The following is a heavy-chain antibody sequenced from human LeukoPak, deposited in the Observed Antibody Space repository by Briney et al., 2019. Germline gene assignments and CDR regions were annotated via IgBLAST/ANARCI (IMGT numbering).Heavy chain of an antibody. CDR2: IYHSGST. V-gene: IGHV4-30-2*01. CDR1: GGSISSGGYY. J-gene: IGHJ4*02. Sequence: SQTLSLTCTVSGGSISSGGYYWSWIRQPPGKGLEWIGYIYHSGSTYYNPSLKSRVTISVDRSKNQFSLKLSSVTAADTAVYYCARGSVGAQPPFDYWGQGTLVTVSS. D-gene: IGHD1-26*01. CDR3: ARGSVGAQPPFDY.